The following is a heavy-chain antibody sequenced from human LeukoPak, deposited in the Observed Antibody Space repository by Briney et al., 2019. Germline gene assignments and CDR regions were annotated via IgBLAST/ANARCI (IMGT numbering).Heavy chain of an antibody. D-gene: IGHD3-10*01. V-gene: IGHV4-4*07. CDR3: ARGMLHYYGSGSYYTDYYYYMDV. CDR1: GGSISSYY. Sequence: SETLSLTCTVSGGSISSYYWRWIRQPAGEGLGGIGRIFTRGSTNYNPSLKSRFTMSVGTPNNQFSLMLIAVTAGVTAVYYCARGMLHYYGSGSYYTDYYYYMDVWGKGTTVTISS. J-gene: IGHJ6*03. CDR2: IFTRGST.